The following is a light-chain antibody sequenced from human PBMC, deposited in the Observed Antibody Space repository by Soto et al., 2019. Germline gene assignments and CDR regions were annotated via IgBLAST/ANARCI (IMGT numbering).Light chain of an antibody. CDR3: QQYNNWPET. Sequence: EIVMTQSPATLSVSPGERATLSCRASQSVSSNLAWDQQKPCQAPRLLIYGASTSATGIPGRFSGSGSGTEFTLTISSLQSEDFAVYYCQQYNNWPETFGQGTMVEIK. J-gene: IGKJ1*01. CDR1: QSVSSN. V-gene: IGKV3-15*01. CDR2: GAS.